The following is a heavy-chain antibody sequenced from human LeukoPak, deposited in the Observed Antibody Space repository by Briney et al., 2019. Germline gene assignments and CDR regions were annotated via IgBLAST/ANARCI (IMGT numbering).Heavy chain of an antibody. CDR3: AKARYSSSWSYYFDY. J-gene: IGHJ4*02. CDR2: ISWNSGSI. Sequence: PGGSLRLSCAASGFTFDDYAMHWVRQAPGKGLEWVSGISWNSGSIGYADSVKGRFTISRDNAKNSLYLRMNSLRAEDTALYYCAKARYSSSWSYYFDYWGQGTLVTVSS. V-gene: IGHV3-9*01. CDR1: GFTFDDYA. D-gene: IGHD6-13*01.